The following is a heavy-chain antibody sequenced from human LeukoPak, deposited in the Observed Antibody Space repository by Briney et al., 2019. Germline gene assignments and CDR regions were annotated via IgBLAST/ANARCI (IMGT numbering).Heavy chain of an antibody. CDR1: GGSISSGGYY. CDR2: IYYSGST. J-gene: IGHJ6*02. CDR3: ATAPGIAAAGTYYYYGMDV. Sequence: SQTLSLTCTVSGGSISSGGYYWSWIRQHPGKGLEWIGYIYYSGSTYYNPSLKSRVTISVDTSKNQFSLKLSSVTAADTAVYYCATAPGIAAAGTYYYYGMDVWGQGTTVTVSS. V-gene: IGHV4-31*03. D-gene: IGHD6-13*01.